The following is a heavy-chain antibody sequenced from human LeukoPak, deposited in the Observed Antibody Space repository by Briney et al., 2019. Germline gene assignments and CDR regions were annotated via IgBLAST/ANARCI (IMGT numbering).Heavy chain of an antibody. J-gene: IGHJ4*02. CDR2: ISAYNGNT. Sequence: ASVKVSCKASGYTFTSYGISWVRQAPGQGLEWMGWISAYNGNTNYAQKLQGRVTMTTDTSTSTAYMELRSLRSDDTAVYYCARVNMRITIFGVVVIPDYWGEGALVTVSS. D-gene: IGHD3-3*01. CDR3: ARVNMRITIFGVVVIPDY. CDR1: GYTFTSYG. V-gene: IGHV1-18*01.